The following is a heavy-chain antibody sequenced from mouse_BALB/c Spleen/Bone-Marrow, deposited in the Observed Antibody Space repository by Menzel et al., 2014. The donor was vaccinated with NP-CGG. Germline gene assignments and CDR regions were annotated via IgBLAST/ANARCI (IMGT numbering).Heavy chain of an antibody. CDR3: APYYYGRWFAN. CDR2: IDPANGNI. D-gene: IGHD1-1*01. V-gene: IGHV14-3*02. J-gene: IGHJ3*01. CDR1: GFNIKDTY. Sequence: EVMLVESGAELVKPGASVKLSCTASGFNIKDTYMHWVKQRPEQGLGWIGRIDPANGNIKYDPKFQGKATITADTSSNTAYLQLSSLTSEDTAVYYCAPYYYGRWFANWGQGTLVTVSA.